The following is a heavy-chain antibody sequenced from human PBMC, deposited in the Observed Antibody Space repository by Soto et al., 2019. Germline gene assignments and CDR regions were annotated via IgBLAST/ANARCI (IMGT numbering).Heavy chain of an antibody. D-gene: IGHD1-26*01. CDR1: GGTLSSYA. CDR2: IIPIFGTA. Sequence: GASVKVSCKASGGTLSSYAISWVRQAPGQGLEWMGGIIPIFGTANYAQKFQGRVTITADKSTSTAYMELSSLRSEDTAVYYCARELHYYGMDVWGQGTTVTVSS. J-gene: IGHJ6*02. CDR3: ARELHYYGMDV. V-gene: IGHV1-69*06.